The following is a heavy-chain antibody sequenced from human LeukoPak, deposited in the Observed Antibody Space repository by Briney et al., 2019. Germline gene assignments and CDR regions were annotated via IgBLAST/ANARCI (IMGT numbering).Heavy chain of an antibody. V-gene: IGHV4-38-2*02. J-gene: IGHJ4*02. CDR3: ARSRNHKFDY. CDR1: GYSISIGYY. D-gene: IGHD1-14*01. CDR2: INHSGST. Sequence: PSETLSLTCTVSGYSISIGYYWGWIRQPPGKGLEWIGEINHSGSTNYNPSLKSRVTISVDTSKNQFSLKLSSVTAADTAVYYCARSRNHKFDYWGQGTLVTVSS.